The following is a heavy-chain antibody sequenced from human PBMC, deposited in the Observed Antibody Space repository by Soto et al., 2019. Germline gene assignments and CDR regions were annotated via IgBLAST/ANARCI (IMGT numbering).Heavy chain of an antibody. Sequence: GGSLRLSCATSGFTFSSYWMSWVRQAPGKGLEWVANIKQDGSEKYYVDSVKGRFTISRDNAKNSLYLQMNSLRAEDTAVYYCARDDTGPAAESPYYFDYWGQGTLVTVSS. CDR2: IKQDGSEK. CDR3: ARDDTGPAAESPYYFDY. D-gene: IGHD6-13*01. CDR1: GFTFSSYW. V-gene: IGHV3-7*01. J-gene: IGHJ4*02.